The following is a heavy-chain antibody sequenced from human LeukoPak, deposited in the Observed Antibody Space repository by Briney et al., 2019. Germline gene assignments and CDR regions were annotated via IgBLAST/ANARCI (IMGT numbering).Heavy chain of an antibody. D-gene: IGHD3-22*01. CDR2: IIGDGSDI. Sequence: GGSLRLSCAASGFTFSSYWMHWVRQAPGKGLVWLARIIGDGSDITYADSVKGRFTISRDNAKNTLYLQINSLRVEDTALYYCARMADYDSSGFYGYPPHWGQGTLVTVSS. CDR1: GFTFSSYW. CDR3: ARMADYDSSGFYGYPPH. V-gene: IGHV3-74*01. J-gene: IGHJ1*01.